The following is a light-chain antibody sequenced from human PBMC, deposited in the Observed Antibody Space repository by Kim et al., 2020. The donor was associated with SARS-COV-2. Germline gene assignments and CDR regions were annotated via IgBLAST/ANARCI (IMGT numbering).Light chain of an antibody. CDR2: AAS. J-gene: IGKJ3*01. CDR3: QQLNSYPLFT. V-gene: IGKV1-9*01. CDR1: QGISSY. Sequence: DIQLTQSPSFLSASVGDRVTITCRASQGISSYLAWYQQKPGKAPKLLIYAASTLQSGVPSRFSGSGSGTEFTLTISSLQPEDFATSYCQQLNSYPLFTSGPGTKVDIK.